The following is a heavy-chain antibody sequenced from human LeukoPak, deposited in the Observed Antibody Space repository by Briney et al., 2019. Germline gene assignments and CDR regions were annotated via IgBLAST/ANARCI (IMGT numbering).Heavy chain of an antibody. Sequence: PGGTLRLSCAASGFTFSSFGMSWVRQAPGKGLEWVSAISGSGGSTYYADSVKGRFTISRDNSKNTLYLQMNSLRADDTAVYYCAKSGYNRFDYWGQGTLVTVSS. J-gene: IGHJ4*02. D-gene: IGHD5-24*01. CDR3: AKSGYNRFDY. CDR1: GFTFSSFG. CDR2: ISGSGGST. V-gene: IGHV3-23*01.